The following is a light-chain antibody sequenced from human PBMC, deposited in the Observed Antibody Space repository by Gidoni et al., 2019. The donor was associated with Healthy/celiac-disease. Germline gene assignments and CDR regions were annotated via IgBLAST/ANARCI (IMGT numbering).Light chain of an antibody. CDR1: QSSSSY. J-gene: IGKJ2*01. CDR2: AAS. Sequence: DIQLTQYPSSLSASVGDRVPITCRASQSSSSYLNWYQQKPGKAPKLLLYAASSLQSGVPSRFSGSGPGTDFTLTISSLPPEDFATYYCQQSYSTPPTFGQXTKLEIK. CDR3: QQSYSTPPT. V-gene: IGKV1-39*01.